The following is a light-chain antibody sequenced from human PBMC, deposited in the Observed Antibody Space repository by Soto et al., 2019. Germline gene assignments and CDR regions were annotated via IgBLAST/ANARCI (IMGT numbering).Light chain of an antibody. CDR3: QQYHNWPIT. CDR1: QSVSSN. CDR2: DAS. J-gene: IGKJ5*01. Sequence: VLTQSPGTLSLSAGERATLSCSATQSVSSNLAWHQQKPGQAPRILMYDASTRAIGIPARFSGSGSGTEFTLTISSLQSEDFAVYYCQQYHNWPITFGQGTRLEI. V-gene: IGKV3-15*01.